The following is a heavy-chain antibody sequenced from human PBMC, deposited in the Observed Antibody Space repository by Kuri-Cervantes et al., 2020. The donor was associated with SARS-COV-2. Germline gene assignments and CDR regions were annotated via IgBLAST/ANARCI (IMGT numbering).Heavy chain of an antibody. CDR1: GFTFSTYD. CDR3: ARDVGDSGSDY. V-gene: IGHV3-30*02. J-gene: IGHJ4*02. Sequence: GESLKISCAASGFTFSTYDMYWVRQAPAKGLEWVAFIRNDGSNKYYADSVKGRFTISRDNSKNTLYLQMDSLRGDNTAVYYCARDVGDSGSDYWGQGTLGTVSS. D-gene: IGHD3-10*01. CDR2: IRNDGSNK.